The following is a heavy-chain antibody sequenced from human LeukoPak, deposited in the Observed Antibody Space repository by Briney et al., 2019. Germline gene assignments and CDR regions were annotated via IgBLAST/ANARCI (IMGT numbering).Heavy chain of an antibody. CDR1: GFTFSSYS. Sequence: GGSLRLSCAASGFTFSSYSMNWVRQAPGKGLEWVSSISSSSSYIYYADSVKGRFTISRDNAKNSLYLQMNSLRAEDTAVYYCARELVWEMATIRGSIDYWGQGTLVTVSS. CDR3: ARELVWEMATIRGSIDY. CDR2: ISSSSSYI. V-gene: IGHV3-21*01. D-gene: IGHD5-24*01. J-gene: IGHJ4*02.